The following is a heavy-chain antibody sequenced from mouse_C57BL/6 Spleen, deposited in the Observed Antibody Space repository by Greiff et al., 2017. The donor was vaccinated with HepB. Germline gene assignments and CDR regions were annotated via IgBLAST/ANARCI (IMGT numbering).Heavy chain of an antibody. CDR1: GFTFSNYW. CDR2: IRLKSDNYAT. D-gene: IGHD1-1*01. J-gene: IGHJ3*01. Sequence: DVKLQESGGGLVQPGGSMKLSCVASGFTFSNYWMNWVRQSPEKGLEWVAQIRLKSDNYATHYAESVKGRFTISRDDSKSSVYLQMNNLRAEDTGIYYCTKEVLLRPFAYWGQGTLVTVSA. CDR3: TKEVLLRPFAY. V-gene: IGHV6-3*01.